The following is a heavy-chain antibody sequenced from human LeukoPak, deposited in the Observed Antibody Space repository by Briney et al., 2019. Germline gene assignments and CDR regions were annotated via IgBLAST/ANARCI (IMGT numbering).Heavy chain of an antibody. J-gene: IGHJ4*02. CDR1: GFTFSSYA. V-gene: IGHV3-30-3*01. Sequence: GRSLRLSRAASGFTFSSYAMHWVRQAPGKGLEWVAVISYDGSNKYYADSVKGRFTISRDNSKNTLYLQMNSLRAEDTAVYYCARDLKRLGTDYWGQGTLVTVSS. D-gene: IGHD6-13*01. CDR2: ISYDGSNK. CDR3: ARDLKRLGTDY.